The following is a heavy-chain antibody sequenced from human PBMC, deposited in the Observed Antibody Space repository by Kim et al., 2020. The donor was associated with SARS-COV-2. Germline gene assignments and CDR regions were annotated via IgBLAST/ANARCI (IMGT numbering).Heavy chain of an antibody. CDR3: ARHITVATLIGYYYYM. CDR2: IYHDGKT. V-gene: IGHV4-39*01. J-gene: IGHJ6*03. CDR1: GGSIAGRNYL. Sequence: SETLSLTCTVSGGSIAGRNYLWGWIRQSPGKGLEYIGNIYHDGKTSYTPSLKSRVTISADTSRNQFSLKVTSVSAADTATYFCARHITVATLIGYYYYM. D-gene: IGHD6-19*01.